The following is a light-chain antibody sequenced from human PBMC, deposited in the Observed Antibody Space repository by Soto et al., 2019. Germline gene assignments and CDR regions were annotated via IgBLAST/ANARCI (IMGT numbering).Light chain of an antibody. V-gene: IGKV1-5*01. J-gene: IGKJ1*01. CDR1: QSISSW. CDR3: QQYNSYWT. Sequence: DIQMTQSPSTLSASVGDRVTITCRASQSISSWLAWYQQKPGKAPKLLIYDASSLESGVPSRFSGSGSGTEFTFTISSLQPDDFATYYCQQYNSYWTFGQGTKGDIK. CDR2: DAS.